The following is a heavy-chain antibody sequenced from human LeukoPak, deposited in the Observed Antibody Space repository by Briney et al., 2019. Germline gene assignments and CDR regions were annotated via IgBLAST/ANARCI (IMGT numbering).Heavy chain of an antibody. CDR2: ISYDGSNK. V-gene: IGHV3-30-3*01. D-gene: IGHD2-8*01. Sequence: PGGSLRLSCAASGFTFSSYAMHWVRQAPGKGLEWVAVISYDGSNKYYADSVKGRFTISRDNSKNTLYLQMNSLRAEDTAVYYCARGPERTGVGTRYYYDKDVWGQGTTVTVSS. CDR1: GFTFSSYA. J-gene: IGHJ6*02. CDR3: ARGPERTGVGTRYYYDKDV.